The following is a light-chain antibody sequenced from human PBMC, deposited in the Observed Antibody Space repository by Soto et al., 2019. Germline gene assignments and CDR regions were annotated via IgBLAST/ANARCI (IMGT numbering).Light chain of an antibody. Sequence: QSVLTQPASVSGSPGQSITISCTGASSDVVSYYLVSWYQQYPGKAPKLIIYEGTRRPSGVSDRFSGSNSGNTASLTISGLQAEDEADYYCCSYAGSATLDVVFGGGTQLTVL. V-gene: IGLV2-23*01. J-gene: IGLJ2*01. CDR3: CSYAGSATLDVV. CDR1: SSDVVSYYL. CDR2: EGT.